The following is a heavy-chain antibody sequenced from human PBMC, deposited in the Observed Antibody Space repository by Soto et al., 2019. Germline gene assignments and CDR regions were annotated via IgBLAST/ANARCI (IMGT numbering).Heavy chain of an antibody. V-gene: IGHV4-59*01. J-gene: IGHJ5*02. Sequence: QVQLQESGPGLVKPSETLSLTCTVSGGSISSYYWSWIRQPPGKGLEWIGYIYYSGSTNYNPSLKSRVTISVDTSKNQFSLKLSSVTAADTAVYYCARAVGRITGPYNWFDPWGQGTLVTVSS. CDR3: ARAVGRITGPYNWFDP. CDR2: IYYSGST. D-gene: IGHD1-20*01. CDR1: GGSISSYY.